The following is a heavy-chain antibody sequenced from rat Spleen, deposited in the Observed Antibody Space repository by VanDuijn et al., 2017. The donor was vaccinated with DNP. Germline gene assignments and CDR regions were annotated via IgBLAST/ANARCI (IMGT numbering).Heavy chain of an antibody. J-gene: IGHJ2*01. Sequence: EVQLVESGGGLVQPGRSLKLSCAASGFTFSNFDMAWVRQAPTKGLEWVASISTSGGTIYYRDSVKGRFTVSRDNAKSTLYLQMDSLRSEDTATYYCTYFYDGYYWGQGVMVTVSS. CDR2: ISTSGGTI. V-gene: IGHV5-25*01. CDR1: GFTFSNFD. CDR3: TYFYDGYY. D-gene: IGHD1-12*03.